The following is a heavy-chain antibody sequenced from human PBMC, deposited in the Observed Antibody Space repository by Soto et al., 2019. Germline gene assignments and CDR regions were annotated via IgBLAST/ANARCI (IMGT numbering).Heavy chain of an antibody. CDR1: GFTVSSYA. D-gene: IGHD3-10*01. Sequence: GGSLRLSCAASGFTVSSYAMSWVRQAPGKGLEWVSAISGSGGTTYYADSVKGRFTISRDTSKDTLFLQVTSLRAEDTALYYCAKAVYLGSGRGYFDYWGQGALVTVSS. J-gene: IGHJ4*02. CDR2: ISGSGGTT. V-gene: IGHV3-23*01. CDR3: AKAVYLGSGRGYFDY.